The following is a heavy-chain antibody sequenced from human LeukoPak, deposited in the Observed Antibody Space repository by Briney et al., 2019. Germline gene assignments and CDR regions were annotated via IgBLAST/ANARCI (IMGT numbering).Heavy chain of an antibody. V-gene: IGHV3-30*04. J-gene: IGHJ6*03. CDR1: GFTFSSYA. Sequence: PGGSLRLSCAASGFTFSSYAMHWVRQAPGKGLEWVAVISYDGSNKYYADSVKGRFTISIDNSKNTLYLQMNSLRAEDTAVYYCAKGHYMDVWGKGTTVTVSS. CDR3: AKGHYMDV. CDR2: ISYDGSNK.